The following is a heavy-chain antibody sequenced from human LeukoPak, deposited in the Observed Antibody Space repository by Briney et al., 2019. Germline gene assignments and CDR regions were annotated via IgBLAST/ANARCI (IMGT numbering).Heavy chain of an antibody. CDR2: IYYSGST. J-gene: IGHJ4*02. CDR3: ARGTWYYDSWD. Sequence: SETLSLTCTVSGGSISSYYWSWIRQPPGKGLEWIGYIYYSGSTNYNPSLKSRVTISVDTSKNQFSLKLTSVTAADTAVYYCARGTWYYDSWDWGQGTLVTVPS. D-gene: IGHD3-22*01. V-gene: IGHV4-59*01. CDR1: GGSISSYY.